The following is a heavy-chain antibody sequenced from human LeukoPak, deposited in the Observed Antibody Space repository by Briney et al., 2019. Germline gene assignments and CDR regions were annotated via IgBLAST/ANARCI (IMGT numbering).Heavy chain of an antibody. CDR3: ARAHRHFDRSGFQLYCFDY. J-gene: IGHJ4*02. V-gene: IGHV3-48*04. Sequence: GGSLRLSCAASGFTFSGYAMSWVRQAPGKGLEWLSYISTSSSTIYYADSVKGRFTISRDNAKNSLYLQMNSLRAEDTAVYYCARAHRHFDRSGFQLYCFDYWGQGTLVTVSS. CDR1: GFTFSGYA. CDR2: ISTSSSTI. D-gene: IGHD3-22*01.